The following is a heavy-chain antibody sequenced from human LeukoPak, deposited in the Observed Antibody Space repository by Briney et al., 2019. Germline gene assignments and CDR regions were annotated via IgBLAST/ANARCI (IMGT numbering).Heavy chain of an antibody. CDR1: GFTVSSNY. D-gene: IGHD5-12*01. CDR3: ARGWSGYDTVAQDAFDI. J-gene: IGHJ3*02. CDR2: IYSGGST. Sequence: GGSLRLSCAASGFTVSSNYMSWVRQAPGKGLEWVSVIYSGGSTYYADSVKGRFTISRDNSKNTLHLQMNSLRAEDTAVYYCARGWSGYDTVAQDAFDIWGQGTMVTVSS. V-gene: IGHV3-66*01.